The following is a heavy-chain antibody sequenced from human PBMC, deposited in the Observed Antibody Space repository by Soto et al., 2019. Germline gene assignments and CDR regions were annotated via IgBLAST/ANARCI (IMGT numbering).Heavy chain of an antibody. CDR3: ASGGSGSSTLYYYYYYGMDV. CDR1: GVTFSSYA. V-gene: IGHV1-69*13. Sequence: SVKVSCKASGVTFSSYAISWVRQAPGQGLEWMGGIIPIFGTANYAQKLQGRVTITADESTSTAYMELSSLRSEDTAVYYCASGGSGSSTLYYYYYYGMDVWGQGTTVTVSS. J-gene: IGHJ6*02. D-gene: IGHD1-26*01. CDR2: IIPIFGTA.